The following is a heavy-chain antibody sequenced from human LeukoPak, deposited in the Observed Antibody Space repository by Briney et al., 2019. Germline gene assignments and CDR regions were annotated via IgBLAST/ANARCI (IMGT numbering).Heavy chain of an antibody. CDR3: AKDYNDFLTGYYGLAYFQH. J-gene: IGHJ1*01. V-gene: IGHV3-23*01. CDR1: GFTFTNYG. Sequence: GGSLRLSCAASGFTFTNYGMSWVRQAPGKGLEWVSAISGSGGSTYYADSVKGRFTISRDNSKNTLYLQMNSLRAEDTAVYFCAKDYNDFLTGYYGLAYFQHWGQGTLVTVSS. D-gene: IGHD3-9*01. CDR2: ISGSGGST.